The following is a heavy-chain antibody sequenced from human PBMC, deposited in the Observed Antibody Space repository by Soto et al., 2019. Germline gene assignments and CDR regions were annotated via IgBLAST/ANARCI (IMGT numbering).Heavy chain of an antibody. V-gene: IGHV3-53*01. CDR2: IYSGETT. D-gene: IGHD1-26*01. J-gene: IGHJ4*02. CDR3: TRGGRGLGRLSLFEY. CDR1: GFNVNSDY. Sequence: PGGSLRLSCAASGFNVNSDYMNWVRQTPGKGLEWVASIYSGETTYYADSVRGRFTISSDKSKNTLYFQLSSLRIEDTDVYYCTRGGRGLGRLSLFEYWGQGVLVTVSS.